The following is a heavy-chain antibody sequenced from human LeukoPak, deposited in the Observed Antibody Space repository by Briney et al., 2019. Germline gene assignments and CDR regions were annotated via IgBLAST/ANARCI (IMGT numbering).Heavy chain of an antibody. V-gene: IGHV4-39*07. J-gene: IGHJ4*02. CDR3: ARELRTYYYDSSGYYPDYYFDY. Sequence: GSLRLSCAASGFTFSSYGMHWVRQPPGKGLEWIGSIYYSGSTYYNPSLKSRVTISVDTSKNQFSLKLSSVTAADTAVYYCARELRTYYYDSSGYYPDYYFDYWGQGTLVTVSS. CDR2: IYYSGST. D-gene: IGHD3-22*01. CDR1: GFTFSSYG.